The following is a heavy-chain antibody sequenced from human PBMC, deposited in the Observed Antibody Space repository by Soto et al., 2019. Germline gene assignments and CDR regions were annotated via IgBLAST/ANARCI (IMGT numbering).Heavy chain of an antibody. CDR1: GGSISSGGYY. Sequence: QVQLQESGPGLVKPSQTLSLTSTVSGGSISSGGYYWSWIRQHPGKGLEWIGYIFYIGNTYYNPTRTRRVSRSVDTSKNQFSLKLSSVTAAGTAVYYCAREPSIWGQGTLVTVSS. CDR3: AREPSI. V-gene: IGHV4-31*03. J-gene: IGHJ4*02. CDR2: IFYIGNT.